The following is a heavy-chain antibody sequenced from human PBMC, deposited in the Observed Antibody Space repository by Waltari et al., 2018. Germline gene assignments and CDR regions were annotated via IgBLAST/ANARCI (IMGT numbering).Heavy chain of an antibody. CDR1: GFRFGDYW. J-gene: IGHJ4*02. CDR3: ARKAGSGYPYGPFYYDN. D-gene: IGHD5-12*01. Sequence: EVHLAESGGGVVQPGGSLRLSCTGSGFRFGDYWMHWVRQAPGKGLGWVSRINVDGGYISYGASVNGRFTISRDNAKNTVFLQLNSLRADDTAVYFCARKAGSGYPYGPFYYDNWGQGTLVTVSS. CDR2: INVDGGYI. V-gene: IGHV3-74*01.